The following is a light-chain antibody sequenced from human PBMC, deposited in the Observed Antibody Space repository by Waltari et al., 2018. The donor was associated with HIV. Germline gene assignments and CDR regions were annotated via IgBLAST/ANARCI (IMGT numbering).Light chain of an antibody. V-gene: IGLV1-44*01. CDR1: DSNCGRTP. J-gene: IGLJ2*01. Sequence: HSVLPQPPPSSGTPDQTVTIPCHGSDSNCGRTPLHLFQQFPGTATKVLIYGNNQRPAGVPDRFSGSKSGTSASLAISGLQSEDEADYYCASWDDSLNGPVFGGGTKLTVV. CDR2: GNN. CDR3: ASWDDSLNGPV.